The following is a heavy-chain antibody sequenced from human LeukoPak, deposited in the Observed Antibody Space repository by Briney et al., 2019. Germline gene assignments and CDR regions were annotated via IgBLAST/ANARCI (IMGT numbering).Heavy chain of an antibody. D-gene: IGHD6-19*01. CDR1: GFDFSSYA. CDR2: IIYDGSNK. Sequence: GGSLRLSCAAPGFDFSSYAMHWVRQAPGKGLEWMAVIIYDGSNKNYADSVKGRFTISRDNSRNTLYMKMNSLRVEDTAVYYCARGVGETLSGWTLDYWGHGTLVAVSS. J-gene: IGHJ4*01. CDR3: ARGVGETLSGWTLDY. V-gene: IGHV3-30*04.